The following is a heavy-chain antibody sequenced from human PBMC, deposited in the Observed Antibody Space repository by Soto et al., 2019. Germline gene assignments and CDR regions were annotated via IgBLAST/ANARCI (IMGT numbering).Heavy chain of an antibody. CDR1: GFTFSSYG. V-gene: IGHV3-30*02. Sequence: QPGGSLRLSCAASGFTFSSYGMHWVRQAPGKGLEWVAVIWYDGSNKYYADSVKGRFTISRDNSKNTLYLQMTSLRAEDTAIYYCVKDRRYTSGWSLLGYFDFWGQGTLVTVSS. J-gene: IGHJ4*02. CDR3: VKDRRYTSGWSLLGYFDF. CDR2: IWYDGSNK. D-gene: IGHD6-19*01.